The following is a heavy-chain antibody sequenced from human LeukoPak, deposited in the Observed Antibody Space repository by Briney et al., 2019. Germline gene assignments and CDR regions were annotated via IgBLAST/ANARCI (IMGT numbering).Heavy chain of an antibody. V-gene: IGHV3-7*03. D-gene: IGHD3-16*01. Sequence: GGSLRLSCAASGFTFSKFAMNWARQAPGKGLEWVAGINHNGNVNYYVDSVKGRFTISRDNAKNSLYLQMSNLRAEDTAVYFCARGGGLDVWGQGATVTVSS. CDR1: GFTFSKFA. CDR2: INHNGNVN. J-gene: IGHJ6*02. CDR3: ARGGGLDV.